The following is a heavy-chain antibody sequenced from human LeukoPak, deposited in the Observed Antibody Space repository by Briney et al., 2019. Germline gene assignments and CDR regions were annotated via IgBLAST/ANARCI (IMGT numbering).Heavy chain of an antibody. CDR2: IKQDGSEK. J-gene: IGHJ4*02. CDR1: GFTFSSYW. D-gene: IGHD6-13*01. Sequence: GGSLTLSCAASGFTFSSYWMSWVRRAPGKGLEWVANIKQDGSEKYYVDSVKGRFTSSRDNAKNSLYLQMNSLRAEDTAVYYCARDGIAAAVAVNSSWGQGTLVTVSS. CDR3: ARDGIAAAVAVNSS. V-gene: IGHV3-7*01.